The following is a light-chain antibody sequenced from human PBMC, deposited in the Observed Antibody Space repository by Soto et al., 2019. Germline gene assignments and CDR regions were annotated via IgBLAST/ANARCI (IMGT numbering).Light chain of an antibody. CDR1: SSDVGGYNY. Sequence: QSVLTQPPSASGSPGQSVTISCTGSSSDVGGYNYVSWYQQHPGKAPKLMIYDVSKRPSGVPDRFSGSKSGNTASLTVSGLQAEDEAEYYCSSYAGSNIVVFGGGAKVTVL. CDR3: SSYAGSNIVV. V-gene: IGLV2-8*01. J-gene: IGLJ2*01. CDR2: DVS.